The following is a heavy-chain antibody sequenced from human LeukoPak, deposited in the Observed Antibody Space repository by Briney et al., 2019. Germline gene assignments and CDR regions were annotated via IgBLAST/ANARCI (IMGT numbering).Heavy chain of an antibody. CDR1: GFTFSSYW. CDR2: INSDGSST. J-gene: IGHJ5*02. V-gene: IGHV3-74*01. Sequence: GGSLRLSCAASGFTFSSYWMHWVRQAPGKGLVWVSRINSDGSSTSYADSVKGRFTISRDNAKNTLYLQMNSLRAEDTAVYYCARGSLLWFGELSNWFDPWGQGTQVTVSS. D-gene: IGHD3-10*01. CDR3: ARGSLLWFGELSNWFDP.